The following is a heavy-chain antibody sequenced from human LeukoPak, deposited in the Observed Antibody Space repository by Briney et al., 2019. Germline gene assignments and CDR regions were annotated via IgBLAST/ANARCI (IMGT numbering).Heavy chain of an antibody. CDR2: IRYDGSNK. CDR3: AKDGDTMSGTYYYDMDV. Sequence: GGSLRLSCAASGFTFDDYGMSWVRQAPGKGLEWVAFIRYDGSNKYYADSVKGRFTISRDNSKNTLYLQMNSLRGEDTAVYYCAKDGDTMSGTYYYDMDVWGKGTTVTIS. CDR1: GFTFDDYG. V-gene: IGHV3-30*02. D-gene: IGHD1-26*01. J-gene: IGHJ6*03.